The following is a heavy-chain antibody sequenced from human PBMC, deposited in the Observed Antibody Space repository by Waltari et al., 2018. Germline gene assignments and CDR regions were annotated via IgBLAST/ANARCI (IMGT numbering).Heavy chain of an antibody. CDR1: GFTFSSYG. CDR2: IGGSTGST. J-gene: IGHJ3*02. CDR3: AKSGRSPWAFVI. D-gene: IGHD3-10*01. V-gene: IGHV3-23*04. Sequence: EVQLVESGGGLVQPGGSLRLSCTASGFTFSSYGMTWVRQAPGKGLEWVSAIGGSTGSTNYADSVRGRFTISRDNSKNTLYLQMNSLRAEDTALYYCAKSGRSPWAFVIWGQGTMVTVSS.